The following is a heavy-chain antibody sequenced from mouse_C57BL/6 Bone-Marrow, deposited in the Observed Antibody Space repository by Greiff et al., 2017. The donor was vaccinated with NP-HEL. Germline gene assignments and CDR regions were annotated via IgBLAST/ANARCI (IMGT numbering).Heavy chain of an antibody. CDR2: ISYDGSN. CDR3: ARFFY. V-gene: IGHV3-6*01. CDR1: GYSITSGYY. J-gene: IGHJ3*01. Sequence: ESGPGLVKPSQSLSLTCSVTGYSITSGYYWNWIRQFPGNKLEWMGYISYDGSNNYNPSLKNRISITRDTSKNQFFLKLNSVTTEDTATYYCARFFYWGQGTLVTVSA.